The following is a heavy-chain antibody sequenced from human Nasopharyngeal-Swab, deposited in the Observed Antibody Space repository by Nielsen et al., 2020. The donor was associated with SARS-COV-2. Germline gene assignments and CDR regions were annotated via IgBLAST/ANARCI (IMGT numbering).Heavy chain of an antibody. CDR1: GVTFSSLW. D-gene: IGHD4-11*01. Sequence: GESLKISCAASGVTFSSLWLSWVRQAPGKGLEWVAGTNPDGSQNYYVDSMRGRFTTSRDNAENSLYLQMHSLRAEDTAVYYCVRHGHYTFGSWGQGSLVTVSS. V-gene: IGHV3-7*04. J-gene: IGHJ4*02. CDR3: VRHGHYTFGS. CDR2: TNPDGSQN.